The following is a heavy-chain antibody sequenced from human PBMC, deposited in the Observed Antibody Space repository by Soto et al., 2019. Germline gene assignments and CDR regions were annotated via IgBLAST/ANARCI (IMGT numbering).Heavy chain of an antibody. CDR2: IYWDDDK. J-gene: IGHJ5*02. D-gene: IGHD3-16*01. V-gene: IGHV2-5*02. Sequence: QITLKESGPTLVKPTQTLTLTCTCSGFSISTSEVGVGWIRQLPGEALEWLALIYWDDDKRSSPSLKSRVTITKDTTKNQVVLTMTNMAPVDTATYYCAHKSALPFGEVSLGHWFDPWGQGTLVTVSS. CDR1: GFSISTSEVG. CDR3: AHKSALPFGEVSLGHWFDP.